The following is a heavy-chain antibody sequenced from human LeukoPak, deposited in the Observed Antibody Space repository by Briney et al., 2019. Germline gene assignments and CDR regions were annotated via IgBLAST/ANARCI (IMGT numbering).Heavy chain of an antibody. CDR1: GFSISNYE. V-gene: IGHV3-48*03. Sequence: PGGSLRLSCAASGFSISNYEMNWVRQAPGKGLEWVSYISSSGSTTYYADSVKGRFTISRDSAKNSLYLQMNSLRAEDTAVYYCARGNYYENSGYWVLSAFDIWGQGTMVTVSS. J-gene: IGHJ3*02. CDR3: ARGNYYENSGYWVLSAFDI. CDR2: ISSSGSTT. D-gene: IGHD3-22*01.